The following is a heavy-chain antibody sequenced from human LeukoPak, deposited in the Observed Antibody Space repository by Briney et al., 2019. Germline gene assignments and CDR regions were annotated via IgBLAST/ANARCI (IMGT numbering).Heavy chain of an antibody. V-gene: IGHV3-23*01. CDR2: IRGNGGTT. Sequence: GGSLRLSCAASGFTFSNYAMSWVRQAPGKGLEWVSAIRGNGGTTYDADSVKGRFTISRDNSKNTLYLQMNSLRAEDTAVYYCASSGVFPHNPLDYWGQGTLVTVSS. J-gene: IGHJ4*02. D-gene: IGHD6-19*01. CDR3: ASSGVFPHNPLDY. CDR1: GFTFSNYA.